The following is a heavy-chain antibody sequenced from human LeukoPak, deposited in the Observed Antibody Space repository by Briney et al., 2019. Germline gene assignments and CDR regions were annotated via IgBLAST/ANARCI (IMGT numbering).Heavy chain of an antibody. CDR3: ARGGYSNWFDP. V-gene: IGHV4-59*01. Sequence: SETLSLTCTVSGGSISSYYWSWIRQPPGKGLEWIGYIYYSGSTNYNPSLKSRVTISVDTTKNQFSLRLRSVTAADTAVYYCARGGYSNWFDPWGQGTLVTVSS. CDR1: GGSISSYY. J-gene: IGHJ5*02. CDR2: IYYSGST. D-gene: IGHD3-22*01.